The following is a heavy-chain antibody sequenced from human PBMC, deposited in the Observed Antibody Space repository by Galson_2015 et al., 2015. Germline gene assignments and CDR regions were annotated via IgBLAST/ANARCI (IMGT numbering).Heavy chain of an antibody. CDR1: GYSFTSYW. CDR2: IYPGDSDT. D-gene: IGHD7-27*01. V-gene: IGHV5-51*01. J-gene: IGHJ3*02. CDR3: ARQNPAWGLGDAFDI. Sequence: QSGAEVKKPGESLTISCKGSGYSFTSYWIGWVRQMPGKGLEWMGIIYPGDSDTRYSPSFQGQVTFSADKSISTAYLQWSSLKASDTAMYYCARQNPAWGLGDAFDIWGQGTMVTVSS.